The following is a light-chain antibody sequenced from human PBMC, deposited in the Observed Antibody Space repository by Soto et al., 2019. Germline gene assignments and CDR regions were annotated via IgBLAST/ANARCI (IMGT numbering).Light chain of an antibody. J-gene: IGLJ2*01. CDR1: SSNIGSNY. Sequence: QSVLTQPPSASGTPGQRVTISCSESSSNIGSNYVYWYQQLPGTAPKLLIYRNNQRPSGVPDRFSGSKSGTSASLAISGLRSEDEADYYCAAWDDSLSGPMVFGGGTKLTVL. CDR2: RNN. V-gene: IGLV1-47*01. CDR3: AAWDDSLSGPMV.